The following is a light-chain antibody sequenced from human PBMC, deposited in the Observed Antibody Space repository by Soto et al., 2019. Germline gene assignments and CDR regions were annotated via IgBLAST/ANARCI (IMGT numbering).Light chain of an antibody. Sequence: DINVYLSPSTLSASVGDRVTITCRASQSISSWLAWYQQKPGKAPKLLIYDASSLESGVPSRFSGSESGTEFTLTITSLQPEDFATYYCQQSDSPPRTFGQGTKVDIK. J-gene: IGKJ1*01. CDR2: DAS. CDR3: QQSDSPPRT. V-gene: IGKV1-5*01. CDR1: QSISSW.